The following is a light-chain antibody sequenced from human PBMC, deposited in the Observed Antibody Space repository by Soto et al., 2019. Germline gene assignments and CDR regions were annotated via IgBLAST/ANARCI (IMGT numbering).Light chain of an antibody. CDR1: QSILYSSSNKNY. CDR3: QQYYSTPPT. Sequence: DIVMTQSPDSLAVSLGDRATINCKSSQSILYSSSNKNYLAWYQQKPGQPPKLLISWASTRESGVPDRFSGSGSGTDFTLTISSLQAEDVAVYYCQQYYSTPPTFGGGTKVEIK. V-gene: IGKV4-1*01. CDR2: WAS. J-gene: IGKJ4*01.